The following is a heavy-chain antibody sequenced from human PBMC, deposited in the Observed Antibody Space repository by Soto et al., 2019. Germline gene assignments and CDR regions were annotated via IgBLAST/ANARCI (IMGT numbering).Heavy chain of an antibody. D-gene: IGHD1-26*01. Sequence: ASEKVSCKASGGTFSRYAMRRVRQAPGQGLEWMGGIIPIFGTANYAQKFQGRVTITADESTSTAYMELSSLRSEDTAVYYCARSFVGATASPLYYYNCMDVWGQGTTVTVSS. J-gene: IGHJ6*02. CDR1: GGTFSRYA. CDR2: IIPIFGTA. CDR3: ARSFVGATASPLYYYNCMDV. V-gene: IGHV1-69*13.